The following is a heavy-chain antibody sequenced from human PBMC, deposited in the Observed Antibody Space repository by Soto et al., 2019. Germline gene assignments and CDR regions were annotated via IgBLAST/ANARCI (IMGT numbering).Heavy chain of an antibody. D-gene: IGHD1-1*01. CDR3: ARGRDDRFGRHYFGLDV. CDR2: IVPKFGTT. V-gene: IGHV1-69*12. CDR1: GGTFTSYI. J-gene: IGHJ6*02. Sequence: QVRLVQSGAEVKKPGSSVKVSYKGSGGTFTSYIITWVRHAPGQGLEWVGGIVPKFGTTNYAQKFQGRVTLTADESSIIVYLELSNPRSEDTGVYYCARGRDDRFGRHYFGLDVWGQGTTVTVS.